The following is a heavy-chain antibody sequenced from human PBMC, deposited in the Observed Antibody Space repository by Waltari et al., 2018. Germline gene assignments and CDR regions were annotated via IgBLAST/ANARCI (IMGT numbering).Heavy chain of an antibody. Sequence: QLQESGPGLVKPSGTLSLSCPVFGDSVTRANWWSWVRQSPQRGLEWIGQVLSTGKTNYSPSFASRGTMSLDASNNQVSLKVTSATAADTAVYYCARDRGRGLYLDVWGPGTLVTVSP. CDR3: ARDRGRGLYLDV. D-gene: IGHD2-15*01. V-gene: IGHV4-4*02. CDR1: GDSVTRANW. CDR2: VLSTGKT. J-gene: IGHJ4*02.